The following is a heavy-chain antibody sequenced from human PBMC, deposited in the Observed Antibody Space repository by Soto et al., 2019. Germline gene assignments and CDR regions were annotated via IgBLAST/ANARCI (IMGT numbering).Heavy chain of an antibody. CDR1: GGSISSGDYY. CDR3: TTTVGGARPSYSMDV. J-gene: IGHJ6*02. V-gene: IGHV4-30-4*01. Sequence: QVQLQESGPGLVKPSQTLSLTCTVSGGSISSGDYYWSWIRQPPGKGLEWIGYIYYSGSTYYNPSLKSRVTISVDTSKNQISLKLGSVTAADTAVYYCTTTVGGARPSYSMDVWGQGTTVTVSS. CDR2: IYYSGST. D-gene: IGHD4-17*01.